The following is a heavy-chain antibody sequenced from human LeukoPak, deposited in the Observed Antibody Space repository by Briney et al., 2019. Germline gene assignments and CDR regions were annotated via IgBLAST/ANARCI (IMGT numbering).Heavy chain of an antibody. Sequence: SETLSLTCAVYGGSFSGYYWNWIRQVPGKGLEWIGEINHSASARYSPSLKSRVTMSVDTSKNQFSLKLTSVTAADTAIYYCAREIIWGTYRRLYYFDAWGQGTLVTVSS. CDR1: GGSFSGYY. CDR3: AREIIWGTYRRLYYFDA. V-gene: IGHV4-34*01. J-gene: IGHJ4*02. D-gene: IGHD3-16*02. CDR2: INHSASA.